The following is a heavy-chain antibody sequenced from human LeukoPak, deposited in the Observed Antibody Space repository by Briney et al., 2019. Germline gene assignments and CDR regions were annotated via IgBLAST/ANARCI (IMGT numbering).Heavy chain of an antibody. V-gene: IGHV1-18*01. CDR2: NSAYNGNT. D-gene: IGHD4-23*01. CDR1: GYTFTSYG. J-gene: IGHJ3*02. CDR3: ARRWAGAFDI. Sequence: ASVKVSCESSGYTFTSYGIRWVRPAPGQGLEWMGWNSAYNGNTNDEQKLQGRVTMTTDTSTSTAYMELRSLRSDDTDVYYCARRWAGAFDIWGQGTMVTVSS.